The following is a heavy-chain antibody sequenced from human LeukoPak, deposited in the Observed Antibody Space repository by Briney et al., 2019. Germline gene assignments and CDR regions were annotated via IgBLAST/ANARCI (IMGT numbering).Heavy chain of an antibody. CDR2: IIPILGIA. J-gene: IGHJ4*02. D-gene: IGHD3-10*01. CDR1: GCTFTSYA. Sequence: SVKVSCKASGCTFTSYAISWVRQAPGQGLEWMGRIIPILGIANYAQKFQGRVTITADKSTSTAYMELSSLRSEDTAVYYCAGGSGSYFDYWGQGTLVTVSS. V-gene: IGHV1-69*04. CDR3: AGGSGSYFDY.